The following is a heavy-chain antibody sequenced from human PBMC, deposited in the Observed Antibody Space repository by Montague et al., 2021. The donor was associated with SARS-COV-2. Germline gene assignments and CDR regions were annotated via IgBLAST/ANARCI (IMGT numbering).Heavy chain of an antibody. CDR3: ARRITMVRGVTKRNNWFDP. D-gene: IGHD3-10*01. CDR1: GGSISSDNW. CDR2: IFHSGST. Sequence: ETLSLTCAVSGGSISSDNWWSWVRQSPGKGLEWIGEIFHSGSTNYNPSLKSRVTMSVDKSKNDFSLKLSPVTAADTAMYYCARRITMVRGVTKRNNWFDPWGRGILVTISS. J-gene: IGHJ5*02. V-gene: IGHV4-4*02.